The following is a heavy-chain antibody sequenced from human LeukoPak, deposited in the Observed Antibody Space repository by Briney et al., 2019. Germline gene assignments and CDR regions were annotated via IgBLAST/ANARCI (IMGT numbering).Heavy chain of an antibody. CDR2: ITTGDGNT. CDR3: AKDGGLWVSAHWGDS. V-gene: IGHV3-23*01. Sequence: GGSLRLSCAASGFTFSSYTMTWVRQAPGKGLKWVSTITTGDGNTYYADSVKGRFTVSRDDSKNTLYLQMNSLRAEDTAVYYCAKDGGLWVSAHWGDSWGRGTLVTVTS. CDR1: GFTFSSYT. D-gene: IGHD7-27*01. J-gene: IGHJ4*02.